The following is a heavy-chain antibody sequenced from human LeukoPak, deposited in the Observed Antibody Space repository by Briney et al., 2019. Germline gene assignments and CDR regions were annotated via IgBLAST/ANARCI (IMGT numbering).Heavy chain of an antibody. V-gene: IGHV3-21*01. Sequence: GGSLRLSCAASGFTFNTYTMNWVRQAPGKGLEWVSSISSGTSYIYYADSVKGRFTISRDNAKNSLYLQMNSLRAEDTAVYYCARDGWYYGSGSYPNSDYYYYYMDVWGKGTTVTVSS. CDR1: GFTFNTYT. CDR3: ARDGWYYGSGSYPNSDYYYYYMDV. J-gene: IGHJ6*03. D-gene: IGHD3-10*01. CDR2: ISSGTSYI.